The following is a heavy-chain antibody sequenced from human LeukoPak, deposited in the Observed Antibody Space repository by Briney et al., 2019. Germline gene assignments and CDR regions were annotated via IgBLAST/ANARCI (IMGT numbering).Heavy chain of an antibody. V-gene: IGHV1-69*05. CDR3: ASSSGPPRALYY. J-gene: IGHJ4*02. CDR1: GGTFSSYA. D-gene: IGHD6-19*01. Sequence: VASVKVSCEASGGTFSSYAISWVRQAPGQGLEWMGRIIPIFGTANYAQKFQGRVTITTDESTSTAYMELSSLRSEDTAVYYCASSSGPPRALYYWGQGTLVTVSS. CDR2: IIPIFGTA.